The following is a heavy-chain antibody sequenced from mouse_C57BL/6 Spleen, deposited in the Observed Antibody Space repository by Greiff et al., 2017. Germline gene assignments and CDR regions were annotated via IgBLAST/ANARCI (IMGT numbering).Heavy chain of an antibody. Sequence: EVKLVESGGGLVQPKGSLKLSCAASGFSFNTYAMNWVRQAPGKGLEWVARIRSKSNNYATYYADSVKDRFTISRDDSESMLYLQMNNLKTEDTTMYYCGTTEFAYWGQGTLVTVSA. V-gene: IGHV10-1*01. J-gene: IGHJ3*01. CDR3: GTTEFAY. D-gene: IGHD1-1*01. CDR2: IRSKSNNYAT. CDR1: GFSFNTYA.